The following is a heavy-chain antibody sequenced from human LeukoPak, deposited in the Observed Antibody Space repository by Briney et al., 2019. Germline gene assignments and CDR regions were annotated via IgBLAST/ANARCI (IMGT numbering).Heavy chain of an antibody. J-gene: IGHJ3*02. CDR3: ARTSSRRGGWAFDI. CDR1: GGSFSGHY. CDR2: INHGGST. Sequence: SETLSLTCAVSGGSFSGHYWNWIRQPPGKGLEWIGEINHGGSTNYNPSLKSRVTISVDTSQNQFSLRLSSVTAADTAVYYCARTSSRRGGWAFDIWGQGTMVTVSS. V-gene: IGHV4-34*01. D-gene: IGHD6-19*01.